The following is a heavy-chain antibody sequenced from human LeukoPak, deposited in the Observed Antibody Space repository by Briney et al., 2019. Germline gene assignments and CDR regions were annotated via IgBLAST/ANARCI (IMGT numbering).Heavy chain of an antibody. J-gene: IGHJ2*01. Sequence: GGSLRLSCAASGFTFSNYRMNWVRQAPGKGLEWVSIIYSGGTTYYADSVKGRFTISRDTSKNTLSLQMNSLRAEDTAVYFCARVGDHFHWNLDLWGRGTLVTVSS. CDR2: IYSGGTT. V-gene: IGHV3-53*01. CDR3: ARVGDHFHWNLDL. D-gene: IGHD3-3*02. CDR1: GFTFSNYR.